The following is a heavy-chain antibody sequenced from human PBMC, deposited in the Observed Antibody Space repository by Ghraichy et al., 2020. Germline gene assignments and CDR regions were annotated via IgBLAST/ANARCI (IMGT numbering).Heavy chain of an antibody. CDR2: IYYSGST. Sequence: SETLSLTCTVSGGSISSSSYYWGWIRQPPGKGLEWIGSIYYSGSTYYNPSLKSRVTISVDTSKNQFSLKLNSVTDADTAVYYCARQGGRFSRGGVALNWSDPWGQGTLVTVSS. V-gene: IGHV4-39*01. J-gene: IGHJ5*02. CDR3: ARQGGRFSRGGVALNWSDP. D-gene: IGHD3-3*01. CDR1: GGSISSSSYY.